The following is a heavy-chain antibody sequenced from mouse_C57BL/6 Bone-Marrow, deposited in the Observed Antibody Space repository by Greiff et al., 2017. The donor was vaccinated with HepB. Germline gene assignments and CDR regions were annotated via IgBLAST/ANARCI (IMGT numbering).Heavy chain of an antibody. J-gene: IGHJ4*01. Sequence: QVQLQQSGAELVMPGASVKLSCKASGYTFTSYWMHWVKQRPGQGLEWIGEIYPSDSYTNYNQKFKGKSTLTVDKSSSTAYMQLSSLTSEDSAVYYCAREKVYAMDYWGQGTSVTVSS. CDR1: GYTFTSYW. CDR2: IYPSDSYT. CDR3: AREKVYAMDY. V-gene: IGHV1-69*01.